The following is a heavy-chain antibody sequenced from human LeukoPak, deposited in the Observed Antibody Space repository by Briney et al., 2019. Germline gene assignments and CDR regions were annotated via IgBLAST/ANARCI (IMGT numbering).Heavy chain of an antibody. CDR2: ISYDGSNK. J-gene: IGHJ4*02. V-gene: IGHV3-30*04. CDR3: ARVAAGGIY. Sequence: PGRSLRLSCAASGFTFSSYAMHWVRQAPGKGLEWVAVISYDGSNKYYADSVKGRFTISRDNSKNTLYLQMNSLRAEDTAVYYCARVAAGGIYWGQGTLVTVSS. CDR1: GFTFSSYA. D-gene: IGHD6-13*01.